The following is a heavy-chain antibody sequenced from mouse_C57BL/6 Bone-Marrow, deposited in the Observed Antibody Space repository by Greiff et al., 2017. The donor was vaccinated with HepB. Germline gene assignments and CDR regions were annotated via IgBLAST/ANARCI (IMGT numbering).Heavy chain of an antibody. Sequence: EVQLVESGPGLVKPSQSLSLTCSVTGYSITRGYYWNWIRQFPGNKLEWMGYISYDGSNNYNPSLKNRIPITRDTSKNQFFLKLNSVTTEDTATYYCAGYGYPFAYWGQGTLVTVSA. CDR3: AGYGYPFAY. J-gene: IGHJ3*01. D-gene: IGHD2-2*01. CDR2: ISYDGSN. CDR1: GYSITRGYY. V-gene: IGHV3-6*01.